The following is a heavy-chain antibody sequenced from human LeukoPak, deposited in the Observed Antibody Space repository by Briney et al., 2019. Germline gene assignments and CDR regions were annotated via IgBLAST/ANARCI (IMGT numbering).Heavy chain of an antibody. CDR1: GYTFTSYG. D-gene: IGHD3-3*01. V-gene: IGHV1-18*01. Sequence: ASVKVSCKASGYTFTSYGISWVRQAPGQGLEWMGWISAYNGNTNYAQKFQGRVTMTTDTSTSTAYLELRSLRSDDTAVYYCARYSGVVAPGYGLDVWGQGTTVIVSS. J-gene: IGHJ6*02. CDR3: ARYSGVVAPGYGLDV. CDR2: ISAYNGNT.